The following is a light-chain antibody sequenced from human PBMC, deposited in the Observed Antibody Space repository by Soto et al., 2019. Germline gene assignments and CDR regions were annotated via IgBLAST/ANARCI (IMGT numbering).Light chain of an antibody. CDR3: AAWDDSLNPSYV. CDR2: NNN. J-gene: IGLJ1*01. CDR1: SSNVGINS. V-gene: IGLV1-44*01. Sequence: QSVLTQPPSASGTPGQRVTISCSGSSSNVGINSVNWYQQVPGTTPRLLIFNNNQRPSGIPDRCSGSTSGTSASLAISGLQSEDEADYYCAAWDDSLNPSYVFGTGTKVTVL.